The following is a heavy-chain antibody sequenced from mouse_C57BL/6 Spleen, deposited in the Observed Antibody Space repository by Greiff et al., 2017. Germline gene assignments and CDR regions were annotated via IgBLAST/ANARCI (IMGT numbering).Heavy chain of an antibody. V-gene: IGHV5-16*01. Sequence: EVKLMESEGGLVQPGSSMKLSCTASGFTFSDYYMAWVRQVPEKGLEWVANINYDGSSTYYLDSLKSRFIISRDNAKNILYLQMSSLKSEDTATYYCARETTVVATDWYFDVWGTGTTVTVSS. J-gene: IGHJ1*03. CDR1: GFTFSDYY. CDR2: INYDGSST. CDR3: ARETTVVATDWYFDV. D-gene: IGHD1-1*01.